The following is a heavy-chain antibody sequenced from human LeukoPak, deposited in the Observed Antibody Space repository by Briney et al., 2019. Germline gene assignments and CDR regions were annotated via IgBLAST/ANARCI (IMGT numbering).Heavy chain of an antibody. CDR1: GFTFDDYA. J-gene: IGHJ3*02. Sequence: PGGSLRLSCAASGFTFDDYAMHWVRQAPGKGLEWVSLISGDGGSTYYADSVKGRFTISRDNSENSLYLQMNSLRTEDTALYYCAKDFRDYYDSSGYYFPDIWGQGTMVTVSS. D-gene: IGHD3-22*01. CDR2: ISGDGGST. V-gene: IGHV3-43*02. CDR3: AKDFRDYYDSSGYYFPDI.